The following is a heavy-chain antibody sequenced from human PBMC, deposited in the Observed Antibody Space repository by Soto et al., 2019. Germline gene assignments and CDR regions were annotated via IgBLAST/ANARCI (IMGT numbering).Heavy chain of an antibody. D-gene: IGHD4-17*01. J-gene: IGHJ4*02. CDR3: TVTTVTTGFDY. V-gene: IGHV3-73*01. CDR2: IRSKANNYAT. Sequence: EVQLVESGGGLVQPGGSLKLSCAASGFTFSGSAIHWVRQASGKGLEWVGRIRSKANNYATEYAASVKGRFTISREDSKETATLQMSSLQTDDTAVYYCTVTTVTTGFDYWGQGTLVTVSS. CDR1: GFTFSGSA.